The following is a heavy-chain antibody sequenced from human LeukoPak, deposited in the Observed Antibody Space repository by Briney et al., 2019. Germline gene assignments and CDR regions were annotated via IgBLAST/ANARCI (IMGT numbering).Heavy chain of an antibody. Sequence: TGGSLRLSCAASGFTFSSYWMHWVRHAPGKGLVWVSRINSDGSSTSYADSVKGRFTISRDNAKNTLYLQMNSLRAEDTAVYYCARALSKRWLQLTYYYYGMDVWGQGTTVTVSS. J-gene: IGHJ6*02. V-gene: IGHV3-74*01. CDR1: GFTFSSYW. CDR3: ARALSKRWLQLTYYYYGMDV. CDR2: INSDGSST. D-gene: IGHD5-24*01.